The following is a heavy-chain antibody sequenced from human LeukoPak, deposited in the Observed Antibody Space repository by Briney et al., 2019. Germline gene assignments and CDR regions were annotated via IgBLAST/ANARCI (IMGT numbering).Heavy chain of an antibody. CDR2: MNPNSGNT. Sequence: ASVKVSCKASGGTFSTYAINWVRQATGQGLEWMGWMNPNSGNTGYAQKFQGRVTITRNTSISTAYMELSSLRSEDTAVYYCARVVVQLERLLYYYMDVWGKGTTVTVSS. D-gene: IGHD1-1*01. J-gene: IGHJ6*03. CDR3: ARVVVQLERLLYYYMDV. CDR1: GGTFSTYA. V-gene: IGHV1-8*03.